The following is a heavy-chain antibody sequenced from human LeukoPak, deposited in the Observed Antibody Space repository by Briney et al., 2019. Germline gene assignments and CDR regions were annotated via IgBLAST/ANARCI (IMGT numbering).Heavy chain of an antibody. J-gene: IGHJ5*02. CDR1: GFTFSSYA. CDR2: ISGSGGST. V-gene: IGHV3-23*01. CDR3: AKDPIVVVPAVPNWFDP. Sequence: GGSLRLSCAASGFTFSSYAMSWVRQAPGKGLEWVSAISGSGGSTYYADSVKGRFTISRDNSKNTLYLQMNSLRAEDAAVYYCAKDPIVVVPAVPNWFDPWGQGTLVTVSS. D-gene: IGHD2-2*01.